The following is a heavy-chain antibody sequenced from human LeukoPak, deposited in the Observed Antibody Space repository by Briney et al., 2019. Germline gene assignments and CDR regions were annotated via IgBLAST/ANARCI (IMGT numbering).Heavy chain of an antibody. D-gene: IGHD3-9*01. CDR2: IYYSGST. V-gene: IGHV4-30-4*08. J-gene: IGHJ4*02. Sequence: SETLSLTCTVSGGSISSSSHYWGWIRQPPGTGLEWIGYIYYSGSTYYNPSLKSRVTISVDTSKNQFSLKLSSVTAADTAVYYCARGFEGLGFDYWGQGTLVTVSS. CDR3: ARGFEGLGFDY. CDR1: GGSISSSSHY.